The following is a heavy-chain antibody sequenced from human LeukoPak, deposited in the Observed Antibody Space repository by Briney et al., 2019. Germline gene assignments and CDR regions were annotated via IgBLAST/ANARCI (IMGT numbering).Heavy chain of an antibody. V-gene: IGHV3-9*01. D-gene: IGHD1-26*01. CDR3: ARRSGSYDY. Sequence: PGGSLRLSCAASGFTFDDYAMHWVRQAPGKGLEWVSGISWNSGSIGYADSVKGRFTISRDNAKNSLFLQMNSLRADDTAVYYCARRSGSYDYWGQGTLVIVSS. CDR2: ISWNSGSI. CDR1: GFTFDDYA. J-gene: IGHJ4*02.